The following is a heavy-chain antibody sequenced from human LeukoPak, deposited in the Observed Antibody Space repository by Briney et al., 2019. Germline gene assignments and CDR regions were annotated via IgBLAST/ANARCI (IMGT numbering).Heavy chain of an antibody. Sequence: GASVKVSCKASGYTFTSYGISWVRQAPGQGLEWMGWISAYNGNTNYAQKLQGRVTMTTDTSTSTAYMELRSLRSDDTAVYYCARVPLPDIVGATANWFDPWGQGTLVTVSS. D-gene: IGHD1-26*01. CDR1: GYTFTSYG. CDR2: ISAYNGNT. J-gene: IGHJ5*02. CDR3: ARVPLPDIVGATANWFDP. V-gene: IGHV1-18*01.